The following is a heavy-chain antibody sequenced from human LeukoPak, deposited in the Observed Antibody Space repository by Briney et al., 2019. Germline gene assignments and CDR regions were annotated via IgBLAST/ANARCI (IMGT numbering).Heavy chain of an antibody. CDR3: ARSMTERAY. CDR1: GFTFGDYA. J-gene: IGHJ4*02. CDR2: ISSSSSYI. V-gene: IGHV3-21*01. Sequence: GGSLRLSCTASGFTFGDYAMSWFRQAPGKGLEWVSSISSSSSYIYYADSVKGRFTISRDNAKNSLYLQMNSLRAEDTAVYYCARSMTERAYWGQGTLVTVSS. D-gene: IGHD2-21*02.